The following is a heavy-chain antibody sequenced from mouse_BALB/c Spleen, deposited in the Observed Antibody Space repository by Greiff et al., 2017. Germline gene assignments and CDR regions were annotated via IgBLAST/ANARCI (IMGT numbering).Heavy chain of an antibody. D-gene: IGHD1-1*01. V-gene: IGHV1-37*01. Sequence: DVKLVESGPELVKPGASVKISCKASGYSFTGYFMNWVKQSHGKSLEWIGRINPYNGDTFYNQKFKGTATLTVDKSSSTAHMELLSLTSEDSAVYYCGRNYGSPWYFDVWGAGTTVTVSS. CDR3: GRNYGSPWYFDV. CDR1: GYSFTGYF. J-gene: IGHJ1*01. CDR2: INPYNGDT.